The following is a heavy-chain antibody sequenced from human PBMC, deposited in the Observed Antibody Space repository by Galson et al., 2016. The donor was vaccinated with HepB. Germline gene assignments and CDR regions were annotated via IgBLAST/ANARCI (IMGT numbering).Heavy chain of an antibody. V-gene: IGHV3-23*01. CDR1: GFTFNNYG. CDR2: ISRSGDST. CDR3: VQGSTAPAV. J-gene: IGHJ6*04. Sequence: SLRLSCAASGFTFNNYGMTWVRQAPGKGLEVVSSISRSGDSTDYADSVKGRFTFSRDNSKNTLSLQMNSLTADDTAIYYCVQGSTAPAVWGKGTTVTVSS. D-gene: IGHD1-26*01.